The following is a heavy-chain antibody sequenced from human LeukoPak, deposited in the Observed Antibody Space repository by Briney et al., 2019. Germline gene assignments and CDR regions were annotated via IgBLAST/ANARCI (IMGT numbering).Heavy chain of an antibody. Sequence: PGGSLRLSCAASGFTFSSYAMSWVRQAPGKGLEWVSAISGSGGSTYYADSVKGRFTISRDNSKNTLYLQMNSLRAEDTAVYYCARSYSSSWSPYYFDYWGQGTLVTVSS. CDR2: ISGSGGST. CDR1: GFTFSSYA. D-gene: IGHD6-13*01. J-gene: IGHJ4*02. CDR3: ARSYSSSWSPYYFDY. V-gene: IGHV3-23*01.